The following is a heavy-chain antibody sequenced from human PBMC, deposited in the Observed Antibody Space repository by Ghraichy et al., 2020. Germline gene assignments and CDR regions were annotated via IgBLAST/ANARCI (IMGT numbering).Heavy chain of an antibody. CDR1: GYTFTGYY. CDR3: ARSVLSYVPGGDY. J-gene: IGHJ4*02. D-gene: IGHD3-16*01. Sequence: ASVKVSCKASGYTFTGYYMHWVRQAPGQGLEWMGWINPSTGGTKNAEKFQGRVTMTRDTPISTAYMELSRLRSDDTALYYCARSVLSYVPGGDYWGQGTLVTVSS. V-gene: IGHV1-2*02. CDR2: INPSTGGT.